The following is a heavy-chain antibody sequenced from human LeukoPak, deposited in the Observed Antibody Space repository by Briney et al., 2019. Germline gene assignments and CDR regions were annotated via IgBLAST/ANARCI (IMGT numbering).Heavy chain of an antibody. J-gene: IGHJ4*02. CDR2: IWYDGSNK. CDR1: GFNFRSYG. Sequence: PGRSLRLSCAASGFNFRSYGMHWVRQAPGKGLEWVAIIWYDGSNKYHADSVKGRFTISRDNSKNTLFLQMDSRRAEDTAAYYCARSHPGTRVDGYWGQGTLVTVSS. D-gene: IGHD3-3*01. CDR3: ARSHPGTRVDGY. V-gene: IGHV3-33*01.